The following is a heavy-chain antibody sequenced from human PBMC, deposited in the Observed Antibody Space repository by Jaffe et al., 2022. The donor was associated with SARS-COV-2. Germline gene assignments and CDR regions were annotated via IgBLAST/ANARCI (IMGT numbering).Heavy chain of an antibody. D-gene: IGHD6-19*01. CDR1: GFTFSKYA. CDR3: ARDLPIASDWANALDL. CDR2: MTKTAGRT. J-gene: IGHJ3*01. V-gene: IGHV3-23*01. Sequence: EVQLLESGGGLVQPGGSLRLSCAASGFTFSKYAMTWVRQAPGKGLEWVSTMTKTAGRTYYADSVKGRFTISRDTSNNTVYLQMNSLRAEDTALYFCARDLPIASDWANALDLWGQGTMVTVSS.